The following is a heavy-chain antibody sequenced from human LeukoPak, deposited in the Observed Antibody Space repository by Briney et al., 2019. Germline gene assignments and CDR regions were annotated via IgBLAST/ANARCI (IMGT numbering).Heavy chain of an antibody. Sequence: GGSLRLSCVASGFTFSYSGMHWVRQAPGKGLEWVAIVSFDGDYTYYADSVKGRFTISRDNSKDTLYLHMSSLRAEDTALYYCAKAHGTMVRGVIIDYWGQGALVTVSS. CDR3: AKAHGTMVRGVIIDY. CDR1: GFTFSYSG. V-gene: IGHV3-30*18. J-gene: IGHJ4*02. CDR2: VSFDGDYT. D-gene: IGHD3-10*01.